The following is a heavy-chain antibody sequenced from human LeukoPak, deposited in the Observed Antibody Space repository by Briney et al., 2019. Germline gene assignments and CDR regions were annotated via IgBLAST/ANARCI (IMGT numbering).Heavy chain of an antibody. Sequence: SETLSLTCTVSGGSISSGSYYWSWIRQPAGKGLEWIGRIYTSGSTNYNPSLKSRVTISVDTSKSQFSLKLSSVTAADTAVYYCARWDGSGSSRWFDPWGQGTLVTVSS. CDR1: GGSISSGSYY. D-gene: IGHD3-10*01. V-gene: IGHV4-61*02. CDR2: IYTSGST. CDR3: ARWDGSGSSRWFDP. J-gene: IGHJ5*02.